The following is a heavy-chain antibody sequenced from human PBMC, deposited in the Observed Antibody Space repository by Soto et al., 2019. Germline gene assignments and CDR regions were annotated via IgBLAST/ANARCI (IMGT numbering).Heavy chain of an antibody. CDR3: ARGGRGGSRPTNS. V-gene: IGHV4-34*01. Sequence: QVQLKQWGAGLLKPSETLSLTCAVYGGSFSGYYWSWIRQPPGKGLEWIGEINQSGITNYNLSLKSRVIISEDTSKNQVSLKLTSVTAADTAIYYCARGGRGGSRPTNSWGQGTLVTVSS. CDR2: INQSGIT. J-gene: IGHJ4*02. D-gene: IGHD2-15*01. CDR1: GGSFSGYY.